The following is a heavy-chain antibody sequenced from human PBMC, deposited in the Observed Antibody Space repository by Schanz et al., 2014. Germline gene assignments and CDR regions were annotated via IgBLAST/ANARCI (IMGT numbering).Heavy chain of an antibody. Sequence: QVQLVQSGAEVKKPGASVKVSCKASAYSLTGYYLHWVRQAPGQGLEWMGVINPSGGRASFGQKFQGRVSMTSDTSTTTLYMELSSLRSEDTAVYYCARDHAGASARFGYWGQGTLLTVSS. CDR3: ARDHAGASARFGY. CDR2: INPSGGRA. J-gene: IGHJ4*02. D-gene: IGHD1-26*01. CDR1: AYSLTGYY. V-gene: IGHV1-46*01.